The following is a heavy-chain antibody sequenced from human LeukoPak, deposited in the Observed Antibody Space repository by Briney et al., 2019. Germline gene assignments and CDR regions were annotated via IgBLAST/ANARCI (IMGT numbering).Heavy chain of an antibody. CDR2: IYYSGST. CDR1: GCSISSYY. V-gene: IGHV4-59*01. J-gene: IGHJ6*04. CDR3: ARDSPMDV. Sequence: SETLSLTCTVSGCSISSYYWSWLRQPPGKGLEWIGYIYYSGSTNYNPSLKSRVTISVDTSKNQFSLKLSSVTAADTAVYYCARDSPMDVWGKGTTVTVSS.